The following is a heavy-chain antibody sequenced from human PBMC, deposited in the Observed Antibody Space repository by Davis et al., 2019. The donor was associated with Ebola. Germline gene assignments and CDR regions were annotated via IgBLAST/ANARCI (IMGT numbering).Heavy chain of an antibody. J-gene: IGHJ4*02. CDR1: GFTFSNYA. CDR2: ISYDGRNK. V-gene: IGHV3-30*18. D-gene: IGHD3-22*01. CDR3: AKRVVVIGTDYFDY. Sequence: GESLKISCAASGFTFSNYAMHWVRQAPGKGLDWVEVISYDGRNKYYKDSVKGRFTISRDNSKNTLYLQMNSLRADDTAVYYCAKRVVVIGTDYFDYWGQGTLVTVSS.